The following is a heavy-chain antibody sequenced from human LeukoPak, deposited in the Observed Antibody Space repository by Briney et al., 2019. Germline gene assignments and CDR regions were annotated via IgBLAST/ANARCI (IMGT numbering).Heavy chain of an antibody. D-gene: IGHD3-10*01. CDR1: GFTSSSYW. V-gene: IGHV3-7*01. CDR3: ASLWFGELYYYYMDV. Sequence: PGGSLILCCAASGFTSSSYWMSWVRQAPGKGLEWVANIKQDGSEKYYVDSVKGRFTISRDNAKNSLYLQMNSLRAEQTAVYYCASLWFGELYYYYMDVWGKGTTVTVSS. CDR2: IKQDGSEK. J-gene: IGHJ6*03.